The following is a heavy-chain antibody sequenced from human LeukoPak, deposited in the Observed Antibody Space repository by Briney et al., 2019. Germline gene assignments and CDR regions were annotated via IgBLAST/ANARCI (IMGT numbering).Heavy chain of an antibody. CDR3: ARAMTTAPYYGMDV. CDR1: GFTFSDYY. V-gene: IGHV3-11*04. CDR2: ISSSGSTI. D-gene: IGHD4-17*01. J-gene: IGHJ6*02. Sequence: GGSLRLSCAASGFTFSDYYMSWIRQAPGKGLEWVSYISSSGSTIYYADSVKGRFTISRDNSKNTLYLQMNSLRAEDTAVYYCARAMTTAPYYGMDVWGQGTTVTVSS.